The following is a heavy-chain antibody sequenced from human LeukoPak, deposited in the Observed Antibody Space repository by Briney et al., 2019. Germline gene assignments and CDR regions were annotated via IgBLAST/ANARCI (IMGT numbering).Heavy chain of an antibody. CDR2: ISYDGSNK. V-gene: IGHV3-30-3*01. CDR1: GFTFSGYA. Sequence: GGSLRLSCAASGFTFSGYATHWVRQAPGKGLEWVAVISYDGSNKYYADSVKGRFTISRDNSKNTLYLQMNSLRAEDTAVYYCASDNYYDSSGWSQGTLVTVSS. CDR3: ASDNYYDSSG. D-gene: IGHD3-22*01. J-gene: IGHJ4*02.